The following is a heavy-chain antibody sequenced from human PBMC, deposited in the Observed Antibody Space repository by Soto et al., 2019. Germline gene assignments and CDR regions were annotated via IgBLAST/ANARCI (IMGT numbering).Heavy chain of an antibody. Sequence: QVQLVQSGAEVKKPGASVKVSCKASGYTFTGYYMHWVRQAPGQGLEWMGWINPNSGGTNYAQKFQGWVTMTRDTSISTAYMELSRLRSDDTVVYYCARGSSGWYYYYYGMDVWGQGTTVTVSS. J-gene: IGHJ6*02. D-gene: IGHD6-19*01. V-gene: IGHV1-2*04. CDR1: GYTFTGYY. CDR2: INPNSGGT. CDR3: ARGSSGWYYYYYGMDV.